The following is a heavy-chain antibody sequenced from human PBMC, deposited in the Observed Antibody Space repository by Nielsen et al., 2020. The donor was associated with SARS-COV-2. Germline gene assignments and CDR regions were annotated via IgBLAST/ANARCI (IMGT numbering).Heavy chain of an antibody. CDR2: IGTFNGNT. V-gene: IGHV1-46*01. CDR1: GYTFTNYY. Sequence: ASVKVSCKASGYTFTNYYMHWVRQAPGQGLEWMGWIGTFNGNTMYAQKFQGRVTMTRDTSTSTVYMELSSLRSDDTAVYYCARDSSRTYRRVDYWGQGTLVTVSS. D-gene: IGHD2-2*01. CDR3: ARDSSRTYRRVDY. J-gene: IGHJ4*02.